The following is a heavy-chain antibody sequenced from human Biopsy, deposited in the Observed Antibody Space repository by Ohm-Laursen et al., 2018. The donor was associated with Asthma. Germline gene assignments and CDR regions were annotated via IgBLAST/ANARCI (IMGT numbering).Heavy chain of an antibody. D-gene: IGHD3-3*01. J-gene: IGHJ3*02. CDR3: AKERYYDFWSGYPI. CDR2: MSFDGRQT. V-gene: IGHV3-30*18. Sequence: SLRLSCAASGFSFTSYGMHWVRQAPGKRLEWVAGMSFDGRQTYYADSVKGRFTISRDNSKNTLYLQMNSLRAEDTAVYYCAKERYYDFWSGYPIWGQGTMVTVSS. CDR1: GFSFTSYG.